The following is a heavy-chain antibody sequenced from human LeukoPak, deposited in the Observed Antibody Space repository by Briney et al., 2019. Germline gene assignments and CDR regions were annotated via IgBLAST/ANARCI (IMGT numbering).Heavy chain of an antibody. CDR2: INHSGST. J-gene: IGHJ6*04. Sequence: SETLSLTCADYGGSFSGYYRSWIREPPGKGLEWIGEINHSGSTNYNPSLKSRVTVSVHTSKHQFSLKLRSVTAADTAVYYCARGEDNYYYGMDVWGKGTTVTVSS. CDR3: ARGEDNYYYGMDV. CDR1: GGSFSGYY. V-gene: IGHV4-34*01.